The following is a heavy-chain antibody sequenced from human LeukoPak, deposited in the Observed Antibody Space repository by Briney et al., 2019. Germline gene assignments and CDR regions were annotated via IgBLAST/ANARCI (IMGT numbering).Heavy chain of an antibody. V-gene: IGHV4-34*01. D-gene: IGHD2-15*01. J-gene: IGHJ4*02. CDR2: INHSGST. CDR1: GGSFSGYY. Sequence: PSETLSLTCAVYGGSFSGYYWSWIRQPPGKGLEWIGEINHSGSTNYNPSLKSRVTISVDTSKNQFSLKLSSVTAADMAVYYCASCGGSCYSGLQYWGQGTLVTVSS. CDR3: ASCGGSCYSGLQY.